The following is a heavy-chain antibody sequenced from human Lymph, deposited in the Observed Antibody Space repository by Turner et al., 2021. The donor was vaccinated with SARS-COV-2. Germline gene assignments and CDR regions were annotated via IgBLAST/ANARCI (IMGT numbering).Heavy chain of an antibody. V-gene: IGHV3-21*01. CDR1: GFPFYSYS. D-gene: IGHD6-13*01. J-gene: IGHJ4*02. Sequence: VQLVESGGGLVKPGGSLILPCAASGFPFYSYSMNWVRQAPGKGLGWVASIRSGRTHILYAGSVKGRFTISRDKAKKSLYMQMNSLKVEDTAVYYCARGRGSWYAGDYWGQGALVSVS. CDR3: ARGRGSWYAGDY. CDR2: IRSGRTHI.